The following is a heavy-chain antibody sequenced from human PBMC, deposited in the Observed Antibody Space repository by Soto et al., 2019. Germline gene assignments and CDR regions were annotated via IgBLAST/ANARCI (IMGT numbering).Heavy chain of an antibody. Sequence: PGGSLRLSCAASGFTFSSYSMNWVRQAPGKGLEWVSSISSSSSYIYYADSVKGRFTISRDNAKNSLYLQMNSLRAEDTAVYYCARNFHDNYYYYYMDVWGKGTTVTVSS. CDR3: ARNFHDNYYYYYMDV. V-gene: IGHV3-21*01. J-gene: IGHJ6*03. CDR1: GFTFSSYS. CDR2: ISSSSSYI. D-gene: IGHD3-9*01.